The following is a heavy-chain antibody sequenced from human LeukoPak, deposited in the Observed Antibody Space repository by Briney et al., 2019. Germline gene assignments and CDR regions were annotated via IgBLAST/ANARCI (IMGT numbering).Heavy chain of an antibody. D-gene: IGHD3-10*01. CDR3: AGGITMVRGVMPSDAFDI. J-gene: IGHJ3*02. Sequence: SETLSLTCTVSGGSISSYYWSWIRQPPGKGLEWIGYIYYSGSTNYNPSLKSRVTISVDTSKNQFSLKLSSVTAADTAVYYCAGGITMVRGVMPSDAFDIWGQGTMVTVSS. V-gene: IGHV4-59*01. CDR1: GGSISSYY. CDR2: IYYSGST.